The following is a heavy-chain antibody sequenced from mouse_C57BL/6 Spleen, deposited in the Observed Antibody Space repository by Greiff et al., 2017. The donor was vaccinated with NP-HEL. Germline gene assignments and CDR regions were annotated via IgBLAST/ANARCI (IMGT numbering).Heavy chain of an antibody. V-gene: IGHV1-81*01. Sequence: VQLQQSGAELARPGASVKLSCKASGYTFTSYGISWVKQRTGQGLEWIGEIYPRSGNTYSNEKFKGKATLTADKSSSTAYMELRSLTSEHSAVYFCARSTSSPLDYWGQGTTLTVSS. D-gene: IGHD1-1*01. CDR2: IYPRSGNT. CDR3: ARSTSSPLDY. CDR1: GYTFTSYG. J-gene: IGHJ2*01.